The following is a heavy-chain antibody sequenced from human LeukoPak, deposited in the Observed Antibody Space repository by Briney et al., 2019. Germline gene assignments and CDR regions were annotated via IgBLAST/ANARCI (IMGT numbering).Heavy chain of an antibody. CDR2: ISWNSGSI. CDR1: GFTFDDYA. CDR3: FLAAGAFDI. J-gene: IGHJ3*02. D-gene: IGHD3-3*01. V-gene: IGHV3-9*01. Sequence: GGSLRLSCAASGFTFDDYAMHWVRQAPGKGLEWVSGISWNSGSIGYADSVKGRFTISRDNAKNSLYLQMNSLRAEDTAVYYCFLAAGAFDIWGQGTMVTVSS.